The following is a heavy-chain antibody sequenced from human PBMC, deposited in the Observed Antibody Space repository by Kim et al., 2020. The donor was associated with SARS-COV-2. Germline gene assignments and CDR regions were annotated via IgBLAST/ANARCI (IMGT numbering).Heavy chain of an antibody. CDR1: GFTFSSYG. D-gene: IGHD3-9*01. V-gene: IGHV3-33*01. CDR3: ARALLYYDILTGSFDY. Sequence: GGSLRLSCAASGFTFSSYGMHWVRQAPGKGLEWVAVIWYDGSNKYYADSVKGRFTISRDNSKNTLYLQMNSLRAEDTAVYYCARALLYYDILTGSFDYWGQGTLVTVSS. J-gene: IGHJ4*02. CDR2: IWYDGSNK.